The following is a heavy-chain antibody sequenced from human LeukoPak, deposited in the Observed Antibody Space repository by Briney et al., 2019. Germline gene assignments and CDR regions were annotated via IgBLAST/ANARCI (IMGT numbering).Heavy chain of an antibody. J-gene: IGHJ5*02. CDR2: IIPILGIA. V-gene: IGHV1-69*04. D-gene: IGHD3-9*01. Sequence: GASVKVSCKASGGTFSSYTISWVRQAPGQGLEWMGRIIPILGIANYAQKFQGRVTITADKSTSTAYMELSSLRSEDTAVYYCARDPGSYDIRNWFDPRGQGTLVTVSS. CDR3: ARDPGSYDIRNWFDP. CDR1: GGTFSSYT.